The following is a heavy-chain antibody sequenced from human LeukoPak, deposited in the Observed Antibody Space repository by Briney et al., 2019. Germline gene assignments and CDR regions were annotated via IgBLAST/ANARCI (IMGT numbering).Heavy chain of an antibody. CDR2: IYYSGNT. Sequence: SETPSLNCTVSGGSISSYYWNWIRQPPGKGLEWIGYIYYSGNTNYNPSLKSRVTISVDTSKNQFSLKLSSVTAADTAVYYCAREDGYYFDYWGQGTLVTVSS. J-gene: IGHJ4*02. D-gene: IGHD5-24*01. V-gene: IGHV4-59*01. CDR3: AREDGYYFDY. CDR1: GGSISSYY.